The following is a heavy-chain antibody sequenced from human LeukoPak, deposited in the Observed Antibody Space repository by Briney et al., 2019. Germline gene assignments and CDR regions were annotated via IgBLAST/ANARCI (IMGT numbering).Heavy chain of an antibody. Sequence: PGGSLRLSCIASGFTLSSYEMSWIRQAPGKGLEWVAFIRHDGSNKYYADSVKGRCTISRDNSNNTLYLQMNSLRAEDTALYFCAKDRIIVIPGPYSWLDSWGQGALVTVSS. J-gene: IGHJ5*01. CDR2: IRHDGSNK. CDR3: AKDRIIVIPGPYSWLDS. CDR1: GFTLSSYE. D-gene: IGHD1-26*01. V-gene: IGHV3-30*02.